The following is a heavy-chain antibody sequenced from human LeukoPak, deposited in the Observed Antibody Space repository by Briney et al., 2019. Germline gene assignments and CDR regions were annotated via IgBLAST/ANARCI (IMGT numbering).Heavy chain of an antibody. V-gene: IGHV1-69*06. Sequence: GASVKVSCKASGGTFSSYAISWVRQAPGQGLEWMGGIIPIFGTANYAQKFQGRVTITADKSTSTAYMELSSLRSEDTAVYYCARSPRGALEREWFDPWGQGTLVTVSS. CDR2: IIPIFGTA. CDR3: ARSPRGALEREWFDP. D-gene: IGHD1-1*01. J-gene: IGHJ5*02. CDR1: GGTFSSYA.